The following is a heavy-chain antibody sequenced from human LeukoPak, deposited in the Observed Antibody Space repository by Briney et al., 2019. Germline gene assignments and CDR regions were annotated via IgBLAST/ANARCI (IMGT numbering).Heavy chain of an antibody. CDR2: INPSGGST. J-gene: IGHJ4*02. D-gene: IGHD5-12*01. CDR3: ATAEDSYSGYDAPNY. CDR1: GYTFTSYY. V-gene: IGHV1-46*01. Sequence: ASVKVSCKASGYTFTSYYMHWVRQAPGQGLEWMGIINPSGGSTSYAQKFQGRVTMTEDTSTDTAYMELSSLRSEDTAVYYCATAEDSYSGYDAPNYWGQGTLVTVSS.